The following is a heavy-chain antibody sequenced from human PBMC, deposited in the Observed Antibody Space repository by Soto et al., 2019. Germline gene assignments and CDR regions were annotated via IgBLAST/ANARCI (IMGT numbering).Heavy chain of an antibody. D-gene: IGHD2-15*01. J-gene: IGHJ4*02. CDR3: ATVSNSLGVATGV. CDR1: GFTFSTYA. CDR2: IDASGTIT. V-gene: IGHV3-23*05. Sequence: GGSLRLSCAASGFTFSTYAMTWVRRAPGKGLEWVSSIDASGTITFYADSVKGRFTVLRDNSKNTLLLQMNSLRAEDTALYFCATVSNSLGVATGVWGQGTLVTVSS.